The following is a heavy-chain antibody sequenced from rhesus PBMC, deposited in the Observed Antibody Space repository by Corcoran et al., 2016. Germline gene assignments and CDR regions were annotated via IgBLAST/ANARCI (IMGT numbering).Heavy chain of an antibody. Sequence: QLQLQESGPGLVKPSETLSVTCAVSGGPISSNYWSWIRQPPGKGLEWIGRIYGSDSSTNYNPSRKSRVTLSVDTSKNQLSLKLSSVTAADTAVYYCARLYSTWSGLPFDYWGQGVLVTVSS. CDR3: ARLYSTWSGLPFDY. CDR2: IYGSDSST. D-gene: IGHD6-13*01. V-gene: IGHV4-169*01. J-gene: IGHJ4*01. CDR1: GGPISSNY.